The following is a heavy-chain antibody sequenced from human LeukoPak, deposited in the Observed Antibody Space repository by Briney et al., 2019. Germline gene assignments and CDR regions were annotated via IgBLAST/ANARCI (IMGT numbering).Heavy chain of an antibody. CDR3: ASPSECCGSAFRL. V-gene: IGHV4-34*01. J-gene: IGHJ2*01. CDR1: GGSLTGYY. CDR2: LSHGGDT. D-gene: IGHD1-26*01. Sequence: SETLSLTCAVYGGSLTGYYMSWIRQSPGKGLEWLGELSHGGDTNYNPSLKRRVTISVDTSKNQFSLRLTSLTAADTAVYFCASPSECCGSAFRLWGCGTLVTVSS.